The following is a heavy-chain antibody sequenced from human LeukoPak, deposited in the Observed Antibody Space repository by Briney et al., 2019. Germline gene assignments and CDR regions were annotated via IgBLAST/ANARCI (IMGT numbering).Heavy chain of an antibody. CDR2: INSDGSST. D-gene: IGHD2-8*01. CDR1: GFTFSSYW. Sequence: GGSLRLSCAASGFTFSSYWMHWVRQAPGKGLVWVSRINSDGSSTSYADSVKGRFTISRDNAKNTLYLQLNSLRAEDTAVYYCARSAMLYYYFDYWGQGTLVTVSS. J-gene: IGHJ4*02. CDR3: ARSAMLYYYFDY. V-gene: IGHV3-74*01.